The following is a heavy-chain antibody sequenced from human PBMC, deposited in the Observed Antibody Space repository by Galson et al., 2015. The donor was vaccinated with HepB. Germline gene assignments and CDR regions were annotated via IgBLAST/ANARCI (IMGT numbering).Heavy chain of an antibody. Sequence: SLRLSCAASGFTFSSYAMHWVRQAPGKGLEYVSAISSNGGSTYYADSVKGRFTISRDNSENTLYLQMSSLRAEDTAVYYCVKDSLRGSYFGAHVIWGQGTLVTVSS. J-gene: IGHJ4*02. CDR2: ISSNGGST. CDR1: GFTFSSYA. D-gene: IGHD1-26*01. CDR3: VKDSLRGSYFGAHVI. V-gene: IGHV3-64D*06.